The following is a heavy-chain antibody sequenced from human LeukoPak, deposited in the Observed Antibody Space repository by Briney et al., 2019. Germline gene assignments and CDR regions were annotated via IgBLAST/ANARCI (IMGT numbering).Heavy chain of an antibody. J-gene: IGHJ3*02. D-gene: IGHD6-19*01. CDR3: AREVRPYSSGWYEWAAFDI. CDR2: INPNSGGT. Sequence: VKVSCKASGYTFTGYYMHWVRQAPGQGLEWMGWINPNSGGTNYAQKFQGRVTMTRDTSISTAYMELSRLRSDDTAVYYCAREVRPYSSGWYEWAAFDIWGQGTMVTVSS. V-gene: IGHV1-2*02. CDR1: GYTFTGYY.